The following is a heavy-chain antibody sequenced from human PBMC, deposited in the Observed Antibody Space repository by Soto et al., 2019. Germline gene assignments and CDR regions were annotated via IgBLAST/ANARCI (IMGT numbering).Heavy chain of an antibody. V-gene: IGHV3-20*04. CDR1: GLTFEDYG. CDR3: ARALVAGTNYYYGMDV. CDR2: INWNGGST. Sequence: PGRSLRLSCAASGLTFEDYGMISVRQTPGKGLEWVSGINWNGGSTGYEDSVKGRFTISRDNAKNSLYLQMNSLRAEDTALYYCARALVAGTNYYYGMDVWGQGTTVTVSS. J-gene: IGHJ6*02. D-gene: IGHD6-19*01.